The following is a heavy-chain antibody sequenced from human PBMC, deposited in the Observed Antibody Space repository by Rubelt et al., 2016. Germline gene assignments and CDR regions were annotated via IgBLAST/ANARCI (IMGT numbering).Heavy chain of an antibody. Sequence: QVQLQQWGAGLLKPSETLSLTCAVYGGSFSGYYWSWIRQPPGKGLEWIGEINHSGSTNYNPSLKSRVTISVDTSKNQFSLKLSSVTAADTAVYYCAREVVLSHRMATTSLDAFDIWGQGTMVTVSS. D-gene: IGHD5-24*01. CDR2: INHSGST. J-gene: IGHJ3*02. V-gene: IGHV4-34*01. CDR3: AREVVLSHRMATTSLDAFDI. CDR1: GGSFSGYY.